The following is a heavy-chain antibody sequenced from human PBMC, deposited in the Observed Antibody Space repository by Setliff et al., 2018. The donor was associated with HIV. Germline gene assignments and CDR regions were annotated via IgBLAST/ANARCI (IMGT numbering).Heavy chain of an antibody. J-gene: IGHJ4*02. CDR1: GYTFTSYD. CDR2: INPSGGSA. CDR3: ARTLYSSFSSFDY. D-gene: IGHD6-19*01. Sequence: RASVKVSCKASGYTFTSYDINWVRQAPGQGLEWMGMINPSGGSASYAQKFQGRVTMSRDTSTSTVYMELSRLRSDDTALYYCARTLYSSFSSFDYWGQGTLVTVSS. V-gene: IGHV1-46*01.